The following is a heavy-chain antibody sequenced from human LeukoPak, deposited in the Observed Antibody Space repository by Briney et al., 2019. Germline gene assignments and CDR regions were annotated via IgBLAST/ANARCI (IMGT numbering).Heavy chain of an antibody. D-gene: IGHD6-13*01. CDR3: ARALTHIAAAGTADAFDI. CDR2: IYTSGST. CDR1: GGSISSGSYY. V-gene: IGHV4-61*02. Sequence: PSQTLSLTCTVSGGSISSGSYYWSWIRQPAGKGLEWIGRIYTSGSTNYNPSLKSRVTMSVDTSKNQFSLKLSSVTAADTAVYYCARALTHIAAAGTADAFDIWGQGTMVTVSS. J-gene: IGHJ3*02.